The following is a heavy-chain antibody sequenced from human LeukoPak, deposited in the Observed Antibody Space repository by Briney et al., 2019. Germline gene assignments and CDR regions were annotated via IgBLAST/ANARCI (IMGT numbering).Heavy chain of an antibody. J-gene: IGHJ6*03. V-gene: IGHV3-23*01. Sequence: GGSLRLSCAASGFTFSSYAMSWVRQAPGKGLEWVSAISGSGGSTYYADSVKGRFTISRDNSKNTLYLQMNSLRAEDTAVYYCAKIYGSGSYIPYYYYYMDVWGKGTTVTISS. CDR2: ISGSGGST. CDR1: GFTFSSYA. D-gene: IGHD3-10*01. CDR3: AKIYGSGSYIPYYYYYMDV.